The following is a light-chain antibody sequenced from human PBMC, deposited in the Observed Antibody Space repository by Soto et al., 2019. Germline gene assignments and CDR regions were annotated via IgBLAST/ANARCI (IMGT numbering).Light chain of an antibody. Sequence: DIQMTQSPSTLPASVGDRVTITCRANQSISTWLAWYQQKPGKAPNLLIYKASRLESGVPSRISGSGSGTEFTLTISSLQPDDFATYYCQQYTSYPWTFGQGTKVDIK. V-gene: IGKV1-5*03. CDR1: QSISTW. J-gene: IGKJ1*01. CDR2: KAS. CDR3: QQYTSYPWT.